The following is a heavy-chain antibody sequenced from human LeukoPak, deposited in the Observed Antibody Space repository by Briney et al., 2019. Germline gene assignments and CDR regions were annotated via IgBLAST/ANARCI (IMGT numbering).Heavy chain of an antibody. V-gene: IGHV4-59*01. J-gene: IGHJ3*02. CDR2: IYYSGST. CDR3: ARVSRDPPMIVVPGAFDI. Sequence: PSETLSLTCTVSGGSISSYYWSWIRQPPGKGLEWIGYIYYSGSTNYNPSLKSRVTISVDTSKNQFSLKLSSVTVADTAVYYCARVSRDPPMIVVPGAFDIWGQGTMVTVSS. CDR1: GGSISSYY. D-gene: IGHD3-22*01.